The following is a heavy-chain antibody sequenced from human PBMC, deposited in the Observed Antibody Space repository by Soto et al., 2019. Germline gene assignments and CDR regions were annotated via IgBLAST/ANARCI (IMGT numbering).Heavy chain of an antibody. Sequence: QVHLQESGPGLVKPSETLSLTRTISGGSLITYYWSWIRQSPGKGLEWIGYVHHRGSTLSNPSRALRAPLSLDRANSQSSLKGPSATAAGAALSYCARVVRSAVGCYWEHWAQGTLVTVTS. CDR2: VHHRGST. V-gene: IGHV4-59*01. CDR3: ARVVRSAVGCYWEH. D-gene: IGHD6-19*01. J-gene: IGHJ1*01. CDR1: GGSLITYY.